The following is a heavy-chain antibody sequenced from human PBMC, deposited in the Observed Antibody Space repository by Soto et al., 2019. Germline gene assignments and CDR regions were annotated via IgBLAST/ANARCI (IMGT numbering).Heavy chain of an antibody. Sequence: GGALRLSCAASGFTFSSYGMHWVRQAPGKGLEWVAVISYDGSNKYYADSVKGRFTISRDNSKNTLYLQMNSLRAEDTAVYYCAKDRAFSAASGYYYGSGSFYGMDVWGQGTTVPVSS. J-gene: IGHJ6*02. CDR1: GFTFSSYG. D-gene: IGHD3-10*01. CDR2: ISYDGSNK. V-gene: IGHV3-30*18. CDR3: AKDRAFSAASGYYYGSGSFYGMDV.